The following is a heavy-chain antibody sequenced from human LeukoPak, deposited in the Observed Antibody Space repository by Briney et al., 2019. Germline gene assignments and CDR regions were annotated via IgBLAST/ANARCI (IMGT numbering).Heavy chain of an antibody. CDR3: ASQAWTGYYGY. CDR1: GFTFSSYW. J-gene: IGHJ4*02. D-gene: IGHD3/OR15-3a*01. V-gene: IGHV3-74*01. Sequence: GGSLRLSCAASGFTFSSYWMHWVRHAPGKGLVWVSRINSDGSSTSYADSVKGRFTISRDNAKNTLYLQMNSLRAEDTAVYYCASQAWTGYYGYWGQGTLVTVSS. CDR2: INSDGSST.